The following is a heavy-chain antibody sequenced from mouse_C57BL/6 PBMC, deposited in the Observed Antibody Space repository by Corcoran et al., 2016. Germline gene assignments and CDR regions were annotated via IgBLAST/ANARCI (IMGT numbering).Heavy chain of an antibody. CDR2: INPYNGGT. J-gene: IGHJ4*01. Sequence: EVQPQQSGPVLVKPGASVKMSCKASGYTFTDYYMNWVKQSHGKSLEWIGVINPYNGGTSYNQKFKGKATLTVDKSSSTAYMELNSLTSEDSAVYYCARRGLNAMDYWGQGTSVTVSS. CDR1: GYTFTDYY. V-gene: IGHV1-19*01. CDR3: ARRGLNAMDY. D-gene: IGHD2-2*01.